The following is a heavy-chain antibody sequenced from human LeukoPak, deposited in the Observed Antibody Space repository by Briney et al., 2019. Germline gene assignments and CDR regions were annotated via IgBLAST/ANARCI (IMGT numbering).Heavy chain of an antibody. J-gene: IGHJ4*02. CDR1: GGSFSGYY. CDR2: INHSGST. Sequence: SETLSLTCAVYGGSFSGYYWSWIRQPPGKGLEWIGEINHSGSTNYNPSLKSRVTISVDTSKSQFSLKLSSVTAADTAAYYCARGGWFGDHKPFDYWGQGTLVTVSS. V-gene: IGHV4-34*01. CDR3: ARGGWFGDHKPFDY. D-gene: IGHD3-10*01.